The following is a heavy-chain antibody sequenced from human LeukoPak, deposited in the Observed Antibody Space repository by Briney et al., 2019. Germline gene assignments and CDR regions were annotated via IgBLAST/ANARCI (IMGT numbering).Heavy chain of an antibody. CDR1: GGSFSGYY. Sequence: PSETLSLTCAVYGGSFSGYYWSWIRQPPGKGLEWIGEINHSGCTNYNPSLKSRVTISVDTSKNQFSLKLSSVTAADTAVYYCARAPGRGRAFFDYWGQGTLVTVSS. J-gene: IGHJ4*02. D-gene: IGHD1-26*01. V-gene: IGHV4-34*01. CDR3: ARAPGRGRAFFDY. CDR2: INHSGCT.